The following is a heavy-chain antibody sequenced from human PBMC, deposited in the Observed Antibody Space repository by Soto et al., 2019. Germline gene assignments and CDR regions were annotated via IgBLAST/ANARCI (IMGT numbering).Heavy chain of an antibody. CDR3: ARVFYDSSGYFPT. CDR1: GFTYSNYA. CDR2: ISDSGGDST. J-gene: IGHJ5*02. V-gene: IGHV3-23*01. D-gene: IGHD3-22*01. Sequence: GGSLRLSCAASGFTYSNYAMSWMRQAPGKGLEWVSAISDSGGDSTYYRDSVQGRFTISRDNSKNTLYLQMNSLRAEDTAVYYCARVFYDSSGYFPTWGQGTLVTVSS.